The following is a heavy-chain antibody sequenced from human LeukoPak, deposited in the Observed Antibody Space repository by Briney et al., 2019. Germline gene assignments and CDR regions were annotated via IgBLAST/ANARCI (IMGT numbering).Heavy chain of an antibody. J-gene: IGHJ1*01. CDR3: ARHAPEYSSSGHAEYLQY. V-gene: IGHV4-39*01. D-gene: IGHD4-11*01. Sequence: SETLSLTCTVSGGSIGSTPYYWAWIRQTPGKGLEWIGSVYYNGATYYAPSFVSRVSMSIDTFVNQFSLRLTTLTAADTAVYYCARHAPEYSSSGHAEYLQYWGQGTLVTVSS. CDR1: GGSIGSTPYY. CDR2: VYYNGAT.